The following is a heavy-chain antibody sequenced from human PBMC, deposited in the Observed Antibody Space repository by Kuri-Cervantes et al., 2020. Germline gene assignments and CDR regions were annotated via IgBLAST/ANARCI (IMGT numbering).Heavy chain of an antibody. D-gene: IGHD2-2*01. V-gene: IGHV4-38-2*01. J-gene: IGHJ4*02. Sequence: GSLRLSCAVSGFFISSGYYWGWIRQPPGKGLEWSGSIYHSGSTYYNPSLKSRVTISVDTSKNQFSLKLSSVTAADTAVYYCARLDGTSSHYWGQGTLVTVSS. CDR3: ARLDGTSSHY. CDR2: IYHSGST. CDR1: GFFISSGYY.